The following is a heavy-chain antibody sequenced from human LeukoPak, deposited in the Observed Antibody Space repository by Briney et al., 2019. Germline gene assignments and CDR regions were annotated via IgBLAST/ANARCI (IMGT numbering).Heavy chain of an antibody. D-gene: IGHD1-26*01. CDR3: TRDRSWSGYDY. V-gene: IGHV3-7*03. CDR2: IRDDGSEI. CDR1: GFTFSTYW. Sequence: GGSLRLSCGASGFTFSTYWMTWVRQAPGKGLEWVANIRDDGSEIFYVDSVKGRFTISRDNAKNSMYLQMNSLRVEDSGLYYCTRDRSWSGYDYWGQGTLVTVSS. J-gene: IGHJ4*02.